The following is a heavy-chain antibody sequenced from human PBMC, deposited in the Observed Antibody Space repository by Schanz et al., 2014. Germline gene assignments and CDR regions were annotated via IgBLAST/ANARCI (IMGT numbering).Heavy chain of an antibody. J-gene: IGHJ4*02. Sequence: EVQLVESGGGLVQPGGSLRLSCAVSGFIVRSNYMTWVRQAPGKGLEWVSFVHPGGSTYYPDSVKGRFTISRDSSKNTLYLQMNSLRPEDTAIYYCARESSNDIVLVPGAVFDHWGQGILVTVSS. V-gene: IGHV3-66*01. CDR2: VHPGGST. CDR1: GFIVRSNY. CDR3: ARESSNDIVLVPGAVFDH. D-gene: IGHD2-2*01.